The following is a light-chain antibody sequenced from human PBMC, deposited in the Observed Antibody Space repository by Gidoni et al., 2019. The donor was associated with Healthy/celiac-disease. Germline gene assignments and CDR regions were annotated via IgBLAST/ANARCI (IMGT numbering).Light chain of an antibody. CDR3: SSYAGSNNLI. V-gene: IGLV2-8*01. Sequence: QSALTQPPSASGSPGQSVTISCTGTSSDVGGYNYVSWYQQHPGKAPKLMIYEVSKRPSGVPDRFFGSKSGNTASLTVSGPQAEDEADYYCSSYAGSNNLIFGGGTKLTVL. CDR2: EVS. J-gene: IGLJ2*01. CDR1: SSDVGGYNY.